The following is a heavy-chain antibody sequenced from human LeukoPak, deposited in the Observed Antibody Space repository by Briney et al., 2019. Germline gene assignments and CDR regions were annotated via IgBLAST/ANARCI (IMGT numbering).Heavy chain of an antibody. CDR3: AREDYFPGSVVTAIPAPPVDP. CDR2: ISSTGSNI. J-gene: IGHJ5*02. Sequence: PGGSLRLSCAASGFTFSTYEMNWVRQAPGKGLEWVSYISSTGSNIYYADSVKGRFTISRDNSKNTLYLQMNSLRAEDTAVYYCAREDYFPGSVVTAIPAPPVDPWGQGTLVTVSS. V-gene: IGHV3-48*03. D-gene: IGHD2-21*02. CDR1: GFTFSTYE.